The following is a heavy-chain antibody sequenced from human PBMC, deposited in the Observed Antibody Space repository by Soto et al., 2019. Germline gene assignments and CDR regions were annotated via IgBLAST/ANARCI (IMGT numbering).Heavy chain of an antibody. CDR2: ISNSGST. J-gene: IGHJ6*02. V-gene: IGHV4-61*03. Sequence: SETLSLTCTVSGGSVSSDSCYWSWIRQPPGKGLEWIGYISNSGSTKYNPSLESRVTISIDTSKNHFSLKMSSVTAADTAVYYCARSYDSSGSHPYYYYGMDVWGQGTTVTVSS. D-gene: IGHD3-22*01. CDR3: ARSYDSSGSHPYYYYGMDV. CDR1: GGSVSSDSCY.